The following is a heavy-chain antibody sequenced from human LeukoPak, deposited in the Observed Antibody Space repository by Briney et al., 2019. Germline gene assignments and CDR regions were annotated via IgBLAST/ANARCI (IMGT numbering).Heavy chain of an antibody. CDR1: GYTFTGYY. D-gene: IGHD6-19*01. J-gene: IGHJ4*02. V-gene: IGHV1-2*02. CDR2: INPNSGGT. Sequence: ASVRVSCKASGYTFTGYYMHWVRQAPGQGLEWMGWINPNSGGTNYAQKFQGRVTMTRDTSISTAYMELSRLRSDDTAVYYCARETGYSSGLDYWGQGTLVTVSS. CDR3: ARETGYSSGLDY.